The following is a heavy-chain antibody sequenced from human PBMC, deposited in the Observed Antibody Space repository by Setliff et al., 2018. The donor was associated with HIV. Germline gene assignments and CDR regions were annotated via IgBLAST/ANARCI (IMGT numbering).Heavy chain of an antibody. D-gene: IGHD2-2*01. V-gene: IGHV4-34*01. CDR3: ATKENQLLSSPGLFDM. Sequence: SETLSLTCAVYGGSLSTYYWTWIRQPPGKGLEWIGQINHSGNTNYNPSLKSRATISLDMSKNQFSLKLSSVTAADTAVYYCATKENQLLSSPGLFDMWGQGTMVTVSS. CDR2: INHSGNT. CDR1: GGSLSTYY. J-gene: IGHJ3*02.